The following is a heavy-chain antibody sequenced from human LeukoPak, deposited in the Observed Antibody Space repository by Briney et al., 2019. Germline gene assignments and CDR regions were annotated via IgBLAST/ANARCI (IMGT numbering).Heavy chain of an antibody. V-gene: IGHV4-59*01. J-gene: IGHJ4*02. CDR3: ARGYYDSSGYYLAAY. D-gene: IGHD3-22*01. CDR1: DGSISGYY. CDR2: IYYSGST. Sequence: PSETLSLTCTVSDGSISGYYWSWIRQPPGKGLEWIGYIYYSGSTNYNPSHKSRVTLSVDTSKNQFSLKLTSVTAADTAVYYCARGYYDSSGYYLAAYWGQGTLVTVSS.